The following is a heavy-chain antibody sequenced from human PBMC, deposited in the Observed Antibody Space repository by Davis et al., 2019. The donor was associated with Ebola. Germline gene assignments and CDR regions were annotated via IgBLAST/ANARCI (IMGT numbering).Heavy chain of an antibody. Sequence: MPSETLSLTCAVYGGSFSGYYWSWIRQPPGKGLEWIGEINHSGSTNYNPSVKSRVTISADTSKNHFSLNLSSVTVADTAVYYCGRSSRSWYANWFDPWGQGTLVTVSS. CDR1: GGSFSGYY. CDR3: GRSSRSWYANWFDP. D-gene: IGHD6-13*01. CDR2: INHSGST. V-gene: IGHV4-34*01. J-gene: IGHJ5*02.